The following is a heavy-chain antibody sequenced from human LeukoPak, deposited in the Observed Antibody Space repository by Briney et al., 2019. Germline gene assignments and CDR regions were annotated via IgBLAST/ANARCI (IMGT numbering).Heavy chain of an antibody. CDR2: IYSDNT. CDR1: GFTVSSNS. D-gene: IGHD4/OR15-4a*01. V-gene: IGHV3-53*01. CDR3: ARRAGAYSHPYDY. Sequence: AGSLRLSCTVSGFTVSSNSRSWVRQAPGKGLEWVSFIYSDNTHYSDPVKGRFTISTDNSKNTLYLQMNSLRAEDTAVYYCARRAGAYSHPYDYWGQGTLVNVSS. J-gene: IGHJ4*02.